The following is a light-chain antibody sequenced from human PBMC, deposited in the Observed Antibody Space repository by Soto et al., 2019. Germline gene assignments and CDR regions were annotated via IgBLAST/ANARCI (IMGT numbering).Light chain of an antibody. J-gene: IGKJ1*01. CDR1: QTISNN. CDR3: QQSSSDPSP. Sequence: DIQVTQSPSSLSAFVGDRVTITCRTSQTISNNLNWYQQQPGKAPNLLIYGASSLQSGVPSRFSGSGSGTDFTLTISSLQPEDFATYFCQQSSSDPSPFGQGTKV. V-gene: IGKV1-39*01. CDR2: GAS.